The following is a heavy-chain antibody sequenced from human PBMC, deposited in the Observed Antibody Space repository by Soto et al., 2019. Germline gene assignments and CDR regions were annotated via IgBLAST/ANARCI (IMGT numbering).Heavy chain of an antibody. CDR3: ARDLPLDGPFGVVIMGPYNWFDP. J-gene: IGHJ5*02. V-gene: IGHV1-2*02. CDR1: GYTFTGYY. Sequence: ASVKVSCKASGYTFTGYYMHWVRQAPGQGLEWMGWINPNSGGTNYAQKFQGRVTMTRDTSISTAYMELSRLRSDDTAVYYCARDLPLDGPFGVVIMGPYNWFDPWGQGTLVTVSS. CDR2: INPNSGGT. D-gene: IGHD3-3*01.